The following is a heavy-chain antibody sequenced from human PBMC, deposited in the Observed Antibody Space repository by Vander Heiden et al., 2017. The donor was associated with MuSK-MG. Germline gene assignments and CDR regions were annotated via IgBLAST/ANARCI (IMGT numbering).Heavy chain of an antibody. Sequence: QVQLVESGGGLVKPRGSLRLSCAASGFSFSDYYMSWLRQAPGKGLEWISYISMSGTTIYYADSVKGRFTISRDNAKNSLYLQMNSLRVEDTAVYYCARLAHDWFDPWGQGTLVTVSS. J-gene: IGHJ5*02. CDR1: GFSFSDYY. V-gene: IGHV3-11*01. CDR3: ARLAHDWFDP. CDR2: ISMSGTTI.